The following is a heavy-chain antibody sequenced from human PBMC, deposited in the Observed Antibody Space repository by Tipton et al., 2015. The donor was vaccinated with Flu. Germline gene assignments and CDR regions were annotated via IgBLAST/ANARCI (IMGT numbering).Heavy chain of an antibody. D-gene: IGHD2-2*02. CDR2: IYYTGTT. V-gene: IGHV4-39*07. CDR3: ARPHTPYFYGMDV. J-gene: IGHJ6*02. Sequence: LRLSCTVSGVSINSDRYYWGWIRQTPGKGLQWIGSIYYTGTTSYNPSPQGRVTISAHRSKNQFSLEMSSLTDADTAVYYCARPHTPYFYGMDVWGQGTTVTVPS. CDR1: GVSINSDRYY.